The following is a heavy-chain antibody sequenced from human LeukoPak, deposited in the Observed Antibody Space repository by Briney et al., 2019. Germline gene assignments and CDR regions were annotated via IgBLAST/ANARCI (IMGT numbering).Heavy chain of an antibody. Sequence: GRSLRLSCAASGFTFSSYGMHWVRQAPGKGLEWVAVISYDGSNKYYADSAKGRFTISRDNSKNTLYLQMNSLRAEDTAVYYRAKDLVRDCSGGSCYGIDYWGQGTLVTVSS. V-gene: IGHV3-30*18. CDR1: GFTFSSYG. J-gene: IGHJ4*02. CDR2: ISYDGSNK. CDR3: AKDLVRDCSGGSCYGIDY. D-gene: IGHD2-15*01.